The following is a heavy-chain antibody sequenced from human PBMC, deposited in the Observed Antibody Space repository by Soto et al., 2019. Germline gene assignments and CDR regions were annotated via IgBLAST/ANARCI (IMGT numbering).Heavy chain of an antibody. V-gene: IGHV4-59*01. J-gene: IGHJ6*03. Sequence: ASETLSLTCTVSGGSISSYYWSWIRQPPGKGLEWIGYIYYSGSTNYNPSLKSRATISVDTSKNQFSLKLSSVTAADTAVYYCARKRTTFGGVIGSYYMDVWGKGTTVTVSS. CDR2: IYYSGST. CDR3: ARKRTTFGGVIGSYYMDV. D-gene: IGHD3-16*02. CDR1: GGSISSYY.